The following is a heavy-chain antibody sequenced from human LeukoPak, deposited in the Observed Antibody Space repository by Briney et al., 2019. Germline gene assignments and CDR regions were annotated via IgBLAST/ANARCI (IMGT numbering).Heavy chain of an antibody. CDR3: ARVGSGRYNYGYSLVY. Sequence: SETLSLTCAVSNASISGRNWWNWVRQPPGKGLEWIGEVSHSGSTNYNPSLKSRVTISVDKSKNQFSLTLSSVTAADTAVYCCARVGSGRYNYGYSLVYWGQGTLVTVSS. D-gene: IGHD5-18*01. CDR1: NASISGRNW. V-gene: IGHV4-4*01. CDR2: VSHSGST. J-gene: IGHJ4*02.